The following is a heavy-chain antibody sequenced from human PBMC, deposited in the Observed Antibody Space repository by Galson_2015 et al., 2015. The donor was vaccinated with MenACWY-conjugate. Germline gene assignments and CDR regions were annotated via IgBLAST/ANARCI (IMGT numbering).Heavy chain of an antibody. CDR1: GYSFTSYW. V-gene: IGHV5-51*01. J-gene: IGHJ5*02. CDR3: ARLLGLTTVTTSNWFDP. D-gene: IGHD4-17*01. Sequence: QSGAEVKKPGESLQISCKGSGYSFTSYWIGWVRQMPGKGLEWMGIIYPGDSDTRYSPSFQSQVTISADKSISTAYLQWSSLKASDTAMYYCARLLGLTTVTTSNWFDPWGQGTLVTVSS. CDR2: IYPGDSDT.